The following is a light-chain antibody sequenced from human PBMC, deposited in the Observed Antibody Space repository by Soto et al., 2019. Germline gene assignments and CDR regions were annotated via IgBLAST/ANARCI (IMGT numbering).Light chain of an antibody. Sequence: IQMTQSPSSVSASVGDRVTITCRASQDISTWLAWYQQKPGKAPKSLIYTVSTLQSGVPSRFSGSGSGTEFSLTISSLQPEDFATYYCQQYYSYPITFGQRTRLEI. V-gene: IGKV1D-16*01. J-gene: IGKJ5*01. CDR3: QQYYSYPIT. CDR1: QDISTW. CDR2: TVS.